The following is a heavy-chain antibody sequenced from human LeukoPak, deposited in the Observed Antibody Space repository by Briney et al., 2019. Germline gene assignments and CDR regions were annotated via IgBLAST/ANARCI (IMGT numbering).Heavy chain of an antibody. Sequence: GGSLRLSCAASGFTFSSYWMSWVRRAPGKGLEWVANIKQDGSEKYYVDSVKGRFTISRDNSKNSLYLQMNSLRAEDTAVYYCASQTYYDILTGLFDYWGQGTLVTVSS. CDR3: ASQTYYDILTGLFDY. CDR1: GFTFSSYW. V-gene: IGHV3-7*03. CDR2: IKQDGSEK. J-gene: IGHJ4*02. D-gene: IGHD3-9*01.